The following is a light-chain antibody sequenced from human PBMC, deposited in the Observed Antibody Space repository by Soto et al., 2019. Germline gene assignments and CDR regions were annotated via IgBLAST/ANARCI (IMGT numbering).Light chain of an antibody. CDR1: RSDVGGYNY. CDR2: GVN. J-gene: IGLJ1*01. V-gene: IGLV2-11*01. Sequence: QSALTQPRSVSGSPGQSVIISCSGTRSDVGGYNYVSWYQQHPGKAPKLMIYGVNNRPSGVPDRFSGSKSGNTASLTISGLQAEDEADYYCCSYAGSYIYVFGTGAKLTVL. CDR3: CSYAGSYIYV.